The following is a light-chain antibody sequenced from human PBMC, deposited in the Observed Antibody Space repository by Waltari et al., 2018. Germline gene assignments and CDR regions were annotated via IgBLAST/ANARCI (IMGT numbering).Light chain of an antibody. CDR2: DAS. Sequence: IVLTQSPATLSLSPGERATLSCRASQTVRSYLAWYQQKPGQAPRLLIFDASSRAPGIPAKFSGRGSGTDVTLTVSNLEPEDFAVYYCQQRSNWLYTFGQGTRVEIK. CDR1: QTVRSY. J-gene: IGKJ2*01. CDR3: QQRSNWLYT. V-gene: IGKV3-11*01.